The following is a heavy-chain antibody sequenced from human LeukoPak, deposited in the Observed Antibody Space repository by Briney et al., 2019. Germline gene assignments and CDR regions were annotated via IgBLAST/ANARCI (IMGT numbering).Heavy chain of an antibody. CDR2: INHSGST. J-gene: IGHJ4*02. CDR1: GGSFSGYY. D-gene: IGHD2-21*02. Sequence: PSETLSLTCAVYGGSFSGYYCSWIRQPPGKGLEWIGEINHSGSTNYNPSLKSRVTISVDTSKNQFSLKLSSVTAADTAVYYCARQRIVVVTDSYYFDYWGQGTLVTVSS. CDR3: ARQRIVVVTDSYYFDY. V-gene: IGHV4-34*01.